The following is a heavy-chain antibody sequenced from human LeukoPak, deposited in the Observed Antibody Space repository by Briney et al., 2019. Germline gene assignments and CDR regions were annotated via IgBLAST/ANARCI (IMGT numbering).Heavy chain of an antibody. CDR1: GYSFTSYD. CDR3: AAHTYYYSSGSFGH. Sequence: GASVKVSCKASGYSFTSYDINWVRQATGQGPEWIGWMNPSSGNTGYAQRFQGRVTMTRDTSTSTAYLELSSLTSDDTAVYYCAAHTYYYSSGSFGHWGQGTLVNVSS. D-gene: IGHD3-10*01. J-gene: IGHJ4*02. V-gene: IGHV1-8*01. CDR2: MNPSSGNT.